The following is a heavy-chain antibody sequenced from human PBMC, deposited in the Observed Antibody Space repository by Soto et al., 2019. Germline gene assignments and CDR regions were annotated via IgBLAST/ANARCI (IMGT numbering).Heavy chain of an antibody. CDR3: ARFKGCSGGSCYPYFDY. Sequence: QVQLVESGGGVVQPGRSLRLSCAASGFTFSSYAMHWVRQAPGKGLEWVAVMSYDGSNKYYADSVKGRFTISRDNSKNTLYLQMTSLRAEDTAVYYCARFKGCSGGSCYPYFDYWGQGTLVTVSS. D-gene: IGHD2-15*01. J-gene: IGHJ4*02. CDR2: MSYDGSNK. CDR1: GFTFSSYA. V-gene: IGHV3-30-3*01.